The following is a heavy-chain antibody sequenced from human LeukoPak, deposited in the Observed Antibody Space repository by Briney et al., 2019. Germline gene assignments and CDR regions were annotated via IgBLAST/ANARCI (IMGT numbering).Heavy chain of an antibody. CDR1: GFTVSSNY. V-gene: IGHV3-66*01. D-gene: IGHD6-13*01. J-gene: IGHJ5*02. CDR2: IYSAGGT. Sequence: GGSLRLSCAASGFTVSSNYMSWVRQAPGKGLEWVSVIYSAGGTYYADSVKGRFTISRDNSKNTLYLQMNSLRAEDTAVYYCARGWAAAGTFDPWGQGTLVTVSS. CDR3: ARGWAAAGTFDP.